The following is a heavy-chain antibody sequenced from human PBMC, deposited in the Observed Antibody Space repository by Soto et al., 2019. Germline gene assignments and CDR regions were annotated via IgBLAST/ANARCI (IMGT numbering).Heavy chain of an antibody. CDR3: ANTRGWENGCDI. J-gene: IGHJ3*02. D-gene: IGHD1-26*01. CDR1: GFTFSIYA. CDR2: ISGSCGST. Sequence: GVCRRLSCSPSGFTFSIYAMSWVRQAPGKRLEWVSAISGSCGSTYYADSAKGRFTISRDNSKNTLYLQMNSLRAEHTAVYYGANTRGWENGCDIWEKERMGT. V-gene: IGHV3-23*01.